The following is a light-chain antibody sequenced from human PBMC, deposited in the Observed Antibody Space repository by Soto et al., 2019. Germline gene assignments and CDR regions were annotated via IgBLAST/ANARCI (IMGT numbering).Light chain of an antibody. Sequence: QSALTQPRSVSGSPGQSVTISCTGAGSDVGGYNFLSWYQQYPGKAPKVIIYDVNKRPSGVPDRFSGSKSGKAASLTISGLQAEDEADYFCCSYTGTHVVFFGGGTQLTVL. CDR2: DVN. CDR1: GSDVGGYNF. J-gene: IGLJ2*01. V-gene: IGLV2-11*01. CDR3: CSYTGTHVVF.